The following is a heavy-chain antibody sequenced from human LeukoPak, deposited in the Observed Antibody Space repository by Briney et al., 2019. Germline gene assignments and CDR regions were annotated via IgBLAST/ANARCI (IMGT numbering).Heavy chain of an antibody. CDR1: GFTVSSNS. J-gene: IGHJ4*02. V-gene: IGHV3-53*01. CDR2: IYSDNT. D-gene: IGHD4/OR15-4a*01. Sequence: GGSLRLSCTVSGFTVSSNSMSWVRQAPGKGLEWVSFIYSDNTHYSDSVKGRFAISRDNSKNTLYLQMNSLRAEDTAVYYCARRAGAYSHPYDYWGQGTPVTVSS. CDR3: ARRAGAYSHPYDY.